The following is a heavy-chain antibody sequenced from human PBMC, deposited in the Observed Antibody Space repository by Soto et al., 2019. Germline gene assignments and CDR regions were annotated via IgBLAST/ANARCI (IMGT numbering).Heavy chain of an antibody. CDR2: INAGNGHT. CDR3: ASCSSTSCHYYYCKDV. CDR1: GYSFTSYA. Sequence: ASVKVSCKASGYSFTSYAMDWLRQAHGQRLEWMGWINAGNGHTKYSQKFQGRVTITRDTSASTAYMELSSLRSEDTAVYYCASCSSTSCHYYYCKDVWGQGTTVTVSS. D-gene: IGHD2-2*01. V-gene: IGHV1-3*01. J-gene: IGHJ6*02.